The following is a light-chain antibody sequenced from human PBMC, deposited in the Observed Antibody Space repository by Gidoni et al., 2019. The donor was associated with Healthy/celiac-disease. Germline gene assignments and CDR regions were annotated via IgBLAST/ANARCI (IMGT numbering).Light chain of an antibody. Sequence: QSVLTQPPSVSGAPGQRVTISCTGSSANIGAGYDVHGYQQLPGTAPKLLIYGNSNRPSGFPDRFSGSKSGTSASLAITGLQAEDEADYYCQSYDSSLSGSYVFGTGTKVT. CDR1: SANIGAGYD. J-gene: IGLJ1*01. V-gene: IGLV1-40*01. CDR3: QSYDSSLSGSYV. CDR2: GNS.